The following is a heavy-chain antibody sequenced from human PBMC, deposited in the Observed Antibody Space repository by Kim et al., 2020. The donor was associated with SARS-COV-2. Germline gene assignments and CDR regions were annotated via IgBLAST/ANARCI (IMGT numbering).Heavy chain of an antibody. CDR1: GFTFSSYS. V-gene: IGHV3-48*01. CDR3: ARDRGYSSWGPYYYGMDV. Sequence: GGSLRLSCAASGFTFSSYSMNWVRQAPGKGLEWVSYISSSSSTIYYADSVKGRFTISRDNAKNSLYLQMNSLRAEDTAVYYCARDRGYSSWGPYYYGMDVWGQGTTVTVSS. D-gene: IGHD6-6*01. J-gene: IGHJ6*02. CDR2: ISSSSSTI.